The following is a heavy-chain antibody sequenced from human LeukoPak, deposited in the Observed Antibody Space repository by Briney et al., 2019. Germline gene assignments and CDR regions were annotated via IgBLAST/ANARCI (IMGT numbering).Heavy chain of an antibody. J-gene: IGHJ4*02. V-gene: IGHV3-23*01. CDR2: ISGSGGST. D-gene: IGHD6-19*01. CDR1: GFTFSSYD. Sequence: GGSLRLSCAASGFTFSSYDMSWVRQAPGKGLEWVSAISGSGGSTYYADSVKGRFTISRDNSKNTLYLQMNSLRAEDTAVYYCAKAKYSSGWLYFDYWGQGTLVTVSS. CDR3: AKAKYSSGWLYFDY.